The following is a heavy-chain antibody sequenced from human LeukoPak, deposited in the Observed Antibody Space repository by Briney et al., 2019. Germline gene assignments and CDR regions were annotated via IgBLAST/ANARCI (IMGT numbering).Heavy chain of an antibody. CDR2: IWYDGSNK. Sequence: GRSLRLSCAASGFTFSSYGMHWVRQAPGKGLEWVAVIWYDGSNKYYADSVKGRFTISRDNSKNTLYLQMNSLRAEDTAVYYCARGLVATNTFDYWGQGTLVTVSS. D-gene: IGHD2-8*01. J-gene: IGHJ4*02. V-gene: IGHV3-33*01. CDR1: GFTFSSYG. CDR3: ARGLVATNTFDY.